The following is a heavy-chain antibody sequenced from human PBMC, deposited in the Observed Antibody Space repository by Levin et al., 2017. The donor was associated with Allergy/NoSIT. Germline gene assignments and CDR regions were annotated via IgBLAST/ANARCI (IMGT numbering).Heavy chain of an antibody. J-gene: IGHJ3*02. V-gene: IGHV3-23*01. D-gene: IGHD6-19*01. CDR1: GFTFSSYA. Sequence: PGGSLRLSCAASGFTFSSYAMSWVRQAPGKGLEWVSAISGSGGSTYYADSVKGRFTISRDNSKNTLYLQMNSLRAEDTAVYYCAKDLGSGWYQHDAFDIWGQGTMVTVSS. CDR2: ISGSGGST. CDR3: AKDLGSGWYQHDAFDI.